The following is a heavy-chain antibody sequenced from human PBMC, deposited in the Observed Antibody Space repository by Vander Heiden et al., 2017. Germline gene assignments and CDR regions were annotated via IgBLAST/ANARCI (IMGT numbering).Heavy chain of an antibody. D-gene: IGHD6-13*01. J-gene: IGHJ3*01. Sequence: EVQLLESGGGLVQVGESLRLSCVASGLPFAYYARTWVRQAPGKGLEWVSTISGHSDRTYYADSVKGRFTVSRDNSKNMSYLQVDSLRAEDRAVYYCARDSSHSSWADAFDVWGLGTMVSVSS. V-gene: IGHV3-23*01. CDR2: ISGHSDRT. CDR1: GLPFAYYA. CDR3: ARDSSHSSWADAFDV.